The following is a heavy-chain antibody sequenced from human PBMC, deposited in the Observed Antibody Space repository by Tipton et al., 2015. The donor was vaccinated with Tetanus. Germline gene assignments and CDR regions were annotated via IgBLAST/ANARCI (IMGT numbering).Heavy chain of an antibody. D-gene: IGHD3-10*01. CDR2: IAGNSIST. CDR1: GFTFSSYP. J-gene: IGHJ4*02. Sequence: SLGLSCAASGFTFSSYPMAWVRQAPGKGLEWVSGIAGNSISTYYRDSVRGRFTISRDDSSNTLYLQMNSLRAEDTAVYFCAKAKSWINLFFGALWGQGTLVAVSS. CDR3: AKAKSWINLFFGAL. V-gene: IGHV3-23*01.